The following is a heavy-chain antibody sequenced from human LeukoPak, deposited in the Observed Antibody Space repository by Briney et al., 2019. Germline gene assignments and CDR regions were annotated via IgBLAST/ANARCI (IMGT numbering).Heavy chain of an antibody. V-gene: IGHV3-23*01. CDR2: ISGSGGST. CDR3: AKDRVLKGSSWYVVRGYFDY. D-gene: IGHD6-13*01. Sequence: PGGSLRLSCAASGFTFSSYAMSWVRQAPGKRLEWVSAISGSGGSTYYADSVKGRFTISRDNSKNTLYLQMNSLRAEDTAVYYCAKDRVLKGSSWYVVRGYFDYWGQGTLVTVSS. J-gene: IGHJ4*02. CDR1: GFTFSSYA.